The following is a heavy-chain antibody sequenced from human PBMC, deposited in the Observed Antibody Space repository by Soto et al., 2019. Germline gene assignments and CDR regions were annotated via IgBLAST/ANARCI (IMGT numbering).Heavy chain of an antibody. CDR2: ISGSGAKT. CDR3: TRDWTGNTCPCMDV. J-gene: IGHJ6*02. V-gene: IGHV3-23*01. CDR1: GFTFSTYA. D-gene: IGHD2-8*02. Sequence: EVQLLESGGGLVQPGGSLRLSCTDSGFTFSTYAMTWVRQAPGKGLEWVSTISGSGAKTYYADSVRGRFTISRDNSKDTLYLQMNSLTAEDTATYYCTRDWTGNTCPCMDVWGQGTTVTVSS.